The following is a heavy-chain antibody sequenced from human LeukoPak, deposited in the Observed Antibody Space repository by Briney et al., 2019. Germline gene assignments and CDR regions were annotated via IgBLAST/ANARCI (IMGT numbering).Heavy chain of an antibody. CDR1: GGSFSGYY. J-gene: IGHJ4*02. CDR2: INHSGST. CDR3: ARGFWIAAAPTD. D-gene: IGHD6-13*01. Sequence: PSETLSLTXAVYGGSFSGYYWSWIRQPPGKGLEWIGVINHSGSTNYNPSLKSRVTISVDTSKNQFSLKLSSVTAADTAVYYCARGFWIAAAPTDWGQGTLVTVSS. V-gene: IGHV4-34*01.